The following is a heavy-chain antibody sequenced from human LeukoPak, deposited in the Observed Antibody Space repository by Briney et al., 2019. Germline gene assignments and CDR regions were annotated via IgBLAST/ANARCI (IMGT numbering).Heavy chain of an antibody. CDR2: IKQDGSEK. CDR3: ARDLFYSTLDY. Sequence: GGSLRLSCAASRYTFSSHWMTWVRQAPGKGLEWVANIKQDGSEKYYVDSVKGRFTISRDNAKNSLYLQMNSLRVEDTAVYYCARDLFYSTLDYWGQGTPVTVSS. J-gene: IGHJ4*02. D-gene: IGHD3-3*01. V-gene: IGHV3-7*03. CDR1: RYTFSSHW.